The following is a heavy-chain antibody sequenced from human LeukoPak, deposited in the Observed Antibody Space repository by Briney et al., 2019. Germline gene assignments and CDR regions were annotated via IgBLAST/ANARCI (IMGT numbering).Heavy chain of an antibody. V-gene: IGHV4-39*07. Sequence: SETLSLTCTVSGGSISSSSYYWGWIRQPPGKGLEWIGSIYYSGSTYYNPSLKSRVTISVDTSKNQFSLKLSSVTAADTAVYYCARVGDSSGYYAQDYYYGMDVWGQGTTVTVSS. D-gene: IGHD3-22*01. CDR3: ARVGDSSGYYAQDYYYGMDV. CDR2: IYYSGST. J-gene: IGHJ6*02. CDR1: GGSISSSSYY.